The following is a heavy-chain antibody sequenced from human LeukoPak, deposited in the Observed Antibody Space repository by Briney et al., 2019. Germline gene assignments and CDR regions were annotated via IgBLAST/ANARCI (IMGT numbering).Heavy chain of an antibody. CDR3: AKEVAAAGTYYFDY. CDR1: GFTLNNYG. Sequence: GGSLRLSCAASGFTLNNYGIHWVRQAPGKGLEWVAFIRYDGTNEYYADSVKGRFTISRDNSKNTLYLQMNSLRAEDTAVYYCAKEVAAAGTYYFDYWGQGTLVTVSS. V-gene: IGHV3-30*02. CDR2: IRYDGTNE. J-gene: IGHJ4*02. D-gene: IGHD6-13*01.